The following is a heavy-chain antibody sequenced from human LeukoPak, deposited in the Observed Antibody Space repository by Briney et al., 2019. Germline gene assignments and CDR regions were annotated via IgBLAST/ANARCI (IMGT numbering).Heavy chain of an antibody. CDR1: GGSISSGSYY. D-gene: IGHD2-2*01. CDR3: AREVVVVPAAMLYYYYMDV. J-gene: IGHJ6*03. V-gene: IGHV4-61*02. CDR2: IYTSGST. Sequence: SETLSLTCTVSGGSISSGSYYWSWIRQPAGKGLEWIGRIYTSGSTNYNPSLKSRVTISVDTPKNQFSLKLSSVTAADTAVYYCAREVVVVPAAMLYYYYMDVWGKGTTVTISS.